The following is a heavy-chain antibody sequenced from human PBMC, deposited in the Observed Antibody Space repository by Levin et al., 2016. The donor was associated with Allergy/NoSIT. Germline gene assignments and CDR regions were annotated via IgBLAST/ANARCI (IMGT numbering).Heavy chain of an antibody. CDR3: ATGAAANNWFDP. J-gene: IGHJ5*02. V-gene: IGHV1-45*02. CDR1: GYTFTYRY. D-gene: IGHD2-2*01. CDR2: ITPFNGNT. Sequence: SVKVSCKASGYTFTYRYLHWVRQAPGQALEWMGWITPFNGNTNYAQKFQDRVTITRDRSMSTAYMELSSLRSEDTAMYYCATGAAANNWFDPWGQGTLVTVSS.